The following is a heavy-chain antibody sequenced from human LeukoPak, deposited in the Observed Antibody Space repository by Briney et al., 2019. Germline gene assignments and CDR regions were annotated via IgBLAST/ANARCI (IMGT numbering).Heavy chain of an antibody. J-gene: IGHJ4*02. CDR2: ISSSGSTI. Sequence: QPGGSLRLSCAASGFTFSSYEMNWVRQAPGKGLEWVSYISSSGSTIYYADSVKGRFTISRDNAKNSLYLQINSLRAEDTAVYYCARDLNYDFWSGYYPTQYYFDYWGQGTLVTVSS. D-gene: IGHD3-3*01. V-gene: IGHV3-48*03. CDR1: GFTFSSYE. CDR3: ARDLNYDFWSGYYPTQYYFDY.